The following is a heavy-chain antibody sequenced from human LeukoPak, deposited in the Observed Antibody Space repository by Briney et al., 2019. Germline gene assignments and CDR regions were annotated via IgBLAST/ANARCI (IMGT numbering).Heavy chain of an antibody. D-gene: IGHD1-7*01. J-gene: IGHJ4*02. CDR2: ISYDGSNK. CDR3: AKGGNWNYLAYYFDY. Sequence: GGSLRLSCAASGFTFSSYAMNWVRQAPGKGLEWVAVISYDGSNKYYADSVKGRFTISRDNSKNTLYLQMNSLRAEDTALYYCAKGGNWNYLAYYFDYWGQGTLVTVSS. V-gene: IGHV3-30*04. CDR1: GFTFSSYA.